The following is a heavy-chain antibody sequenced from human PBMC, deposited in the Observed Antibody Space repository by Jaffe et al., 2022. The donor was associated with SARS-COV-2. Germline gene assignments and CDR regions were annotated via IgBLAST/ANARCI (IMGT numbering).Heavy chain of an antibody. CDR2: IWYDGSNK. CDR3: ARNGYCSGGSCNALDY. Sequence: QVQLVESGGGVVQPGRSLRLSCAASGFTFSSYGMHWVRQAPGKGLEWVAVIWYDGSNKYYADSVKGRFTISRDNSKNTLYLQMNSLRAEDTAVYYCARNGYCSGGSCNALDYWGQGTLVTVSS. J-gene: IGHJ4*02. CDR1: GFTFSSYG. D-gene: IGHD2-15*01. V-gene: IGHV3-33*01.